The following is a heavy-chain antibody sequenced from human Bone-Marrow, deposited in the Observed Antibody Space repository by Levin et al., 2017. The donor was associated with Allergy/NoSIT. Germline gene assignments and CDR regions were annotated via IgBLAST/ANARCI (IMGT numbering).Heavy chain of an antibody. CDR3: AKSSGPYYFDY. CDR1: GFTFDDYA. CDR2: ISWNSGSI. V-gene: IGHV3-9*01. D-gene: IGHD6-19*01. Sequence: SLKISCAASGFTFDDYAMHWVRQAPGKGLEWVSGISWNSGSIGYADSVKGRFTISRDNAKNSLYLQMNSLRAEDTALYYCAKSSGPYYFDYWGQGTLVTVSS. J-gene: IGHJ4*02.